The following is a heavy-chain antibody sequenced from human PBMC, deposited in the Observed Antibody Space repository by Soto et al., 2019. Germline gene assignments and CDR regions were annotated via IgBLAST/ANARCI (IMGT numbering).Heavy chain of an antibody. CDR3: ARGPAPTVTPMRDAFDI. Sequence: EVPLVESGGGLIQPGGSLRLSCAASGFTVSSNYMSWVRQAPGKGLEWVSVIYSGGSTYYADSVKGRFTISRDNSKNTLYLQMNSLRAEDTAVYYCARGPAPTVTPMRDAFDIWGQGTMVTVSS. D-gene: IGHD4-17*01. V-gene: IGHV3-53*01. J-gene: IGHJ3*02. CDR2: IYSGGST. CDR1: GFTVSSNY.